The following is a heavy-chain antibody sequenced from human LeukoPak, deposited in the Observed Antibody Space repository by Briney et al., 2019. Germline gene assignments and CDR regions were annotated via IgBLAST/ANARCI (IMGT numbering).Heavy chain of an antibody. V-gene: IGHV4-59*01. CDR2: IYYSGST. Sequence: SETLSLTCTVSGGSISSYYWSWIRQPPGKGLEWIGYIYYSGSTNYNPSLKSRVTISVDTSKNQFSLKLSSVTAADTAVYYCARGGQQLARSWYFDLWGRGTLVVVSS. CDR1: GGSISSYY. D-gene: IGHD6-13*01. CDR3: ARGGQQLARSWYFDL. J-gene: IGHJ2*01.